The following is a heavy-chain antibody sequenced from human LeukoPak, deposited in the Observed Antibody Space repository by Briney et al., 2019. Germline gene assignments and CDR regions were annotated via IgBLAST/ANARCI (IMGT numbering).Heavy chain of an antibody. V-gene: IGHV3-21*04. CDR3: AKAPVTTCSGAYCYPFDY. Sequence: GGSLRLSCAASGFTFSSDSMNSVRQAPGKGLEWVSSISGSSGYIYYADSVKGRFPISRDNAKNSLYLQMNRLRAEDAAVYYCAKAPVTTCSGAYCYPFDYWGKGTVVTVPS. CDR1: GFTFSSDS. D-gene: IGHD2-21*01. CDR2: ISGSSGYI. J-gene: IGHJ4*02.